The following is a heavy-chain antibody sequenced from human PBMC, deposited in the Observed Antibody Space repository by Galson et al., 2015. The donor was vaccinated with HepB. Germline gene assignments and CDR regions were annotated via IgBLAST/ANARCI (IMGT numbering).Heavy chain of an antibody. CDR1: GFTFSDYY. V-gene: IGHV3-11*06. Sequence: SLRLSCAASGFTFSDYYMSWIRQAPGKGLEWVSYISSSSSYTNYADSVKGRFTISRDNAKNSLYLQMNSLRAEDTAVYYCARDSVVVVPAAMNLRYFDLWGRGTLVTVSS. D-gene: IGHD2-2*01. CDR3: ARDSVVVVPAAMNLRYFDL. CDR2: ISSSSSYT. J-gene: IGHJ2*01.